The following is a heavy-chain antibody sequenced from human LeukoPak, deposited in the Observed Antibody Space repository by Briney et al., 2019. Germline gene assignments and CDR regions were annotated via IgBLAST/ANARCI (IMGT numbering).Heavy chain of an antibody. CDR1: GFTFNRNA. J-gene: IGHJ5*02. D-gene: IGHD6-13*01. CDR2: ISGSGGST. Sequence: SGGSLRLSCAASGFTFNRNAISWVRQAPGKGLEWVSAISGSGGSTYYADSVKGRFTISRDNSKNTLYLQMNSLRAEDTAVYYCAKRRIAAVNWFDPWGQGTLVTVSS. CDR3: AKRRIAAVNWFDP. V-gene: IGHV3-23*01.